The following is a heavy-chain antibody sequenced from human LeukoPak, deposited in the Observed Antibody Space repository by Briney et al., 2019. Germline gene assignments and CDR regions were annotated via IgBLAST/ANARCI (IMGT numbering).Heavy chain of an antibody. Sequence: GASVKVSCKSSGYTFISYAMHWVRQAPGQRLEWMGWTNAGNGNTKYSQKLQGRVTMTTDTSTSTAYMELRSLRSDDTAVYYCARVASGYDIFQGENDYWGQGTLVTVSS. CDR1: GYTFISYA. D-gene: IGHD5-12*01. CDR3: ARVASGYDIFQGENDY. J-gene: IGHJ4*02. CDR2: TNAGNGNT. V-gene: IGHV1-3*01.